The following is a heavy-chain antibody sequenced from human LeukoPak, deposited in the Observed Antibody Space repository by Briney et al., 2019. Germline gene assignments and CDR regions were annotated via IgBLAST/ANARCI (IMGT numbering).Heavy chain of an antibody. J-gene: IGHJ3*02. D-gene: IGHD1-26*01. V-gene: IGHV3-74*01. CDR3: ARGGSPPEALGDSFDI. CDR1: GFSFSSYW. Sequence: EGSLRLSCAASGFSFSSYWMHGVRQVLGKGVLWVSRIKSDGSTTGYADSVKGRFTISRDNAKNTLYLQMNSLRAEDTAVYYGARGGSPPEALGDSFDIWGQGTMVTVSS. CDR2: IKSDGSTT.